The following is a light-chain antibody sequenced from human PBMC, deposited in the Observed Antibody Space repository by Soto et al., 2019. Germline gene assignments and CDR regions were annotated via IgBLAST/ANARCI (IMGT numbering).Light chain of an antibody. J-gene: IGLJ1*01. Sequence: QSVLTQPASVSGSPGQSITISCTGTSSDVGGYNYVSWYQQQSGKAPKLIIHEVSNRPSGVSNRFSGSKSGNTVPLTISGLQAEDEADYYCDSYTSSRAYVFGIGTKVTVL. V-gene: IGLV2-14*01. CDR1: SSDVGGYNY. CDR2: EVS. CDR3: DSYTSSRAYV.